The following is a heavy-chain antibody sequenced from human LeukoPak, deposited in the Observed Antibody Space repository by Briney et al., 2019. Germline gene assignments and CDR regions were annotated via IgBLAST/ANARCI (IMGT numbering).Heavy chain of an antibody. J-gene: IGHJ4*02. CDR2: ISNDGEAI. Sequence: KPGGSLRLSCAASGFTFSDKYMSWIRQALGKGLEFISYISNDGEAIHYADSVKGRYTISRDNAKNSLYLQMNSLRAEDTAVYYCASGDDYDLGPDYWGQGTLVTVSS. CDR3: ASGDDYDLGPDY. D-gene: IGHD3-16*01. V-gene: IGHV3-11*04. CDR1: GFTFSDKY.